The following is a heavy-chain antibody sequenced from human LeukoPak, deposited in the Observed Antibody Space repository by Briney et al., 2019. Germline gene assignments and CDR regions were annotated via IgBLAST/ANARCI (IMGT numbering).Heavy chain of an antibody. CDR1: GFTFSSYA. Sequence: GGALILSCSASGFTFSSYAVSWVRQAPGRVLEWVSAISCSGYSTYYAHSVKGRLTISRDNSKNTLYLQVNSLRAEDTAVYFCAKNPRAGSSGWQYWGQGTLVTVSS. D-gene: IGHD6-19*01. CDR3: AKNPRAGSSGWQY. V-gene: IGHV3-23*01. J-gene: IGHJ4*02. CDR2: ISCSGYST.